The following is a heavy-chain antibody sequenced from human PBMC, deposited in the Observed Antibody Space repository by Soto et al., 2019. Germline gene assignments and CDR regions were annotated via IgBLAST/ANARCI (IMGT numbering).Heavy chain of an antibody. J-gene: IGHJ4*02. CDR3: ARDYGDYTFDY. V-gene: IGHV4-59*01. Sequence: SETLSFTCTVSGGSISSYYWSWIRQPPGKGLEWIGYIYYSGSTNYNPSLKSRVTISVDTSKNQFSLKLSSVTAADTAVYYCARDYGDYTFDYWGQGTLVAVSS. CDR1: GGSISSYY. CDR2: IYYSGST. D-gene: IGHD4-17*01.